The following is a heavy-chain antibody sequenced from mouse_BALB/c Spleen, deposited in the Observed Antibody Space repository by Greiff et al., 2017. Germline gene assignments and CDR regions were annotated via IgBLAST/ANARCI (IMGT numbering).Heavy chain of an antibody. J-gene: IGHJ3*01. CDR3: AREGYYYGSSPFAY. V-gene: IGHV1-14*01. CDR1: GYTFTSYV. D-gene: IGHD1-1*01. Sequence: VHVKQSGPELVKPGASVKMSCKASGYTFTSYVMHWVKQKPGQGLEWIGYINPYNDGTKYNEKFKGKATLTSDKSSSTAYMELSSLTSEDSAVYYCAREGYYYGSSPFAYWGQGTLVTVSA. CDR2: INPYNDGT.